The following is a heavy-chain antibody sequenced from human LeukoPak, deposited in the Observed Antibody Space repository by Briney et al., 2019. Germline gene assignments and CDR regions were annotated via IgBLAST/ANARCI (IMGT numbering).Heavy chain of an antibody. CDR1: GGTFSSYA. D-gene: IGHD2-8*02. V-gene: IGHV7-4-1*02. CDR2: INTNTGNP. CDR3: ARDQRLVNFDY. Sequence: GSSVKVSCKASGGTFSSYAISWVRQAPGQGLEWMGWINTNTGNPTYAQGFTGRFVFSLDTSVSTAYLQISSLKAEDTAVYYCARDQRLVNFDYWGQGTLVTVSS. J-gene: IGHJ4*02.